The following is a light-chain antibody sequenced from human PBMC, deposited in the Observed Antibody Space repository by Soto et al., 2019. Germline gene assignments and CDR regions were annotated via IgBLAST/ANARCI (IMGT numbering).Light chain of an antibody. CDR2: AAS. CDR1: QGISNY. CDR3: QKYNSASIT. Sequence: DIQMTQSPSSLSASVGDRVTITCRASQGISNYLAWYQQKPGKVPKLLFYAASTLQSGVPSRFSGSGSGTDFTLTISSLQPEDVATYYCQKYNSASITFGQGTRLEIK. V-gene: IGKV1-27*01. J-gene: IGKJ5*01.